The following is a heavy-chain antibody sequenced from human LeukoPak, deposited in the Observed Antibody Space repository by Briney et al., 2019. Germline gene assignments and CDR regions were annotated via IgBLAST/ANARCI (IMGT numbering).Heavy chain of an antibody. J-gene: IGHJ4*02. CDR1: GYTFTGYY. CDR3: ARVGQLGSGWYGYFDY. CDR2: INPNSGGT. V-gene: IGHV1-2*04. Sequence: ASVKVSCKASGYTFTGYYMHWVRQAPGQGLEWMGWINPNSGGTNYAQKFQGWVTMTGDTSISTAYMELSRLRSDDTAVYYCARVGQLGSGWYGYFDYWGQGTLVTVSS. D-gene: IGHD6-13*01.